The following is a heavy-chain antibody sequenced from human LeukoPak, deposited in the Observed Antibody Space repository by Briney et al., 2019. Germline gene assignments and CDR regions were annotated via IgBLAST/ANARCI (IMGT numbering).Heavy chain of an antibody. J-gene: IGHJ4*02. Sequence: ASETLSLTCTVSGGSSSSYYWSWVRQPPGKGLEWVGDIYYSGSTNYNPSLKSRVTISVDTSKNQFSLKLSSVTAADTAVYYCARFLVERLYYDPKYYFDYWGQGTLVTVSS. V-gene: IGHV4-59*01. CDR1: GGSSSSYY. CDR3: ARFLVERLYYDPKYYFDY. CDR2: IYYSGST. D-gene: IGHD3-22*01.